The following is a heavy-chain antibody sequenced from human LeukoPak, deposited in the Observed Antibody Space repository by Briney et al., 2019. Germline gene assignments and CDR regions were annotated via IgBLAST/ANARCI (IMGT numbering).Heavy chain of an antibody. Sequence: GGSLKLSCAGTGFAFNMFAIDWVRQAPGKGLEWVSGLSRGGSTTNYADSVKGRFTISRDKSQNSVFLQLNSLRPEDTAVYYCARQQRIRHCSEGVCTEGYYFDYWGQGTLVTVSS. V-gene: IGHV3-23*01. D-gene: IGHD2-15*01. CDR2: LSRGGSTT. CDR3: ARQQRIRHCSEGVCTEGYYFDY. CDR1: GFAFNMFA. J-gene: IGHJ4*02.